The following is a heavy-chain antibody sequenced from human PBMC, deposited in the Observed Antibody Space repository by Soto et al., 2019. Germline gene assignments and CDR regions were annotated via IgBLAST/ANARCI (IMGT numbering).Heavy chain of an antibody. Sequence: LKISCKASGYSFSFYWIGWVRQMPGKGLEWMAIMYPDDSDIRYSPSFEAHVTISADKSTSTAFLQWSSLKASDTAMYYCATAYVYDFENSNYYRDAFDIWGQGTLVTVSS. D-gene: IGHD3-22*01. J-gene: IGHJ3*02. CDR1: GYSFSFYW. V-gene: IGHV5-51*01. CDR3: ATAYVYDFENSNYYRDAFDI. CDR2: MYPDDSDI.